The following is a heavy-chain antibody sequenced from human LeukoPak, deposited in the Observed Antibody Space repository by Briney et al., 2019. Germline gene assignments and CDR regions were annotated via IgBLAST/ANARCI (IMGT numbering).Heavy chain of an antibody. V-gene: IGHV1-18*01. Sequence: ASVKVSCKASGYTFTSYGISWVRQAPGQGLEWMGRISAYNGNTNYAQKLQGRVTMTTDTSTSTAYMELRSLRSDDTAVYYCARHPRGYYYYYMDVWGKGTTVTVSS. CDR1: GYTFTSYG. CDR2: ISAYNGNT. CDR3: ARHPRGYYYYYMDV. J-gene: IGHJ6*03.